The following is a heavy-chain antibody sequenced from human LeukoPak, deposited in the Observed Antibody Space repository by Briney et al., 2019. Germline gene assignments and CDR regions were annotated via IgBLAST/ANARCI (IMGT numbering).Heavy chain of an antibody. CDR2: FDPEDGET. Sequence: ASVKVSCKVSGYTLTELSMHWVRQAPGKGLEWMGGFDPEDGETIYAQKFQGRVTMTEDTSTDTAYMELSSLRSEDTAVYYCATDLGGIAAGRNNWFDPWGQGTLVTVSS. J-gene: IGHJ5*02. CDR1: GYTLTELS. V-gene: IGHV1-24*01. CDR3: ATDLGGIAAGRNNWFDP. D-gene: IGHD6-13*01.